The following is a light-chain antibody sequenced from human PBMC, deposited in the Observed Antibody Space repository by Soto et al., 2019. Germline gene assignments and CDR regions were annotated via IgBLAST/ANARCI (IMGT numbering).Light chain of an antibody. Sequence: DIALTQSPDSLTLSLGERATINCKSSQSVLSSSYNKRYLAWCQVKPGRPPKTLFSWASTREPGVPDRFSGSGSGTDFTLTISSLQAEDVAVYCCQQYYSTLITFGQGTRLEIK. CDR3: QQYYSTLIT. V-gene: IGKV4-1*01. CDR1: QSVLSSSYNKRY. CDR2: WAS. J-gene: IGKJ5*01.